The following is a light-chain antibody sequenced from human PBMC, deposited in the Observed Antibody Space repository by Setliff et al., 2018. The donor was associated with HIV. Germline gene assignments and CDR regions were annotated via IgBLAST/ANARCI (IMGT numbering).Light chain of an antibody. CDR1: SSDVGSYNF. V-gene: IGLV2-23*02. J-gene: IGLJ1*01. CDR3: CSYAGTGSFV. Sequence: SALTQPASVSGSPGQSITISCAGTSSDVGSYNFVSWYQQHPGKAPKLIIYEVSKWPSGVSNHFSGSKSGNTASLTISGLQTEDEAEYYCCSYAGTGSFVFGTGTKVTVL. CDR2: EVS.